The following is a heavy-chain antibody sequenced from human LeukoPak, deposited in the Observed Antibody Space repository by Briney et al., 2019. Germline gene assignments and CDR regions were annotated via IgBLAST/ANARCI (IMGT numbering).Heavy chain of an antibody. CDR2: INPNSDGT. CDR1: GYTFTGYY. V-gene: IGHV1-2*02. J-gene: IGHJ6*02. CDR3: ARERTYYDILTGYYKRYGMDV. D-gene: IGHD3-9*01. Sequence: ASVKVSCKASGYTFTGYYMHWVRQAPGQGLEWMGWINPNSDGTNYAQKFQGRVTMTRDTSISIAYMELSRLRSDDTAVYYCARERTYYDILTGYYKRYGMDVWGQGTTVTVSS.